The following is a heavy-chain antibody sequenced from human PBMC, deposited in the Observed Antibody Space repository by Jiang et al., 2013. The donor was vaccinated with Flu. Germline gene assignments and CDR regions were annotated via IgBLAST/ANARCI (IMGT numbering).Heavy chain of an antibody. CDR3: AKDRVFDP. CDR1: GFTFSSYA. D-gene: IGHD3-10*01. Sequence: QLLEVWGGLVQPGGPVRLSCAASGFTFSSYAMSWVRQAPGKGLEWVSAISGSGGSTYYADSVKGRFTISRDNSKNTLYLQMNSLRAEDTAVYYCAKDRVFDPWGQGTLVTVSS. V-gene: IGHV3-23*01. J-gene: IGHJ5*02. CDR2: ISGSGGST.